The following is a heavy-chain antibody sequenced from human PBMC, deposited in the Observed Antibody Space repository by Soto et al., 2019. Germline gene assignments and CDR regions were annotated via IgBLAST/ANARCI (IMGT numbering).Heavy chain of an antibody. J-gene: IGHJ4*02. Sequence: QVQLVQSGAEVKKPGASVKVSCKASGYTFTGYYMHWVRQAPGQGLEWMGWINPNSGGTNYAQKFQGRVTLTRDKSISLADMELSRLRSDDTAVYCCAASRGYCSTTICYNTPFDSLRQGTLVTVSS. CDR1: GYTFTGYY. CDR3: AASRGYCSTTICYNTPFDS. CDR2: INPNSGGT. V-gene: IGHV1-2*02. D-gene: IGHD2-2*02.